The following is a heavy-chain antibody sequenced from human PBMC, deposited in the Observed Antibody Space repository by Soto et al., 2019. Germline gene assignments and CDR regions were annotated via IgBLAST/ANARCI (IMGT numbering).Heavy chain of an antibody. J-gene: IGHJ6*03. Sequence: QSQTLSLTCAISGDSVSSNSAAWNWIRQSPSRGLEWLGRTYYRSKWYNDYVVSVKSRITINPDTSKNQFSLQLNSVTPEDTAVYYCARTVYSSSSTYYYYYMDVWGKGTTVTVSS. CDR3: ARTVYSSSSTYYYYYMDV. V-gene: IGHV6-1*01. CDR2: TYYRSKWYN. D-gene: IGHD6-6*01. CDR1: GDSVSSNSAA.